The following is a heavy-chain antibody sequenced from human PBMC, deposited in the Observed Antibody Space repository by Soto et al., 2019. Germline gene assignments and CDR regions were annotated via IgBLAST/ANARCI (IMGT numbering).Heavy chain of an antibody. Sequence: SQTLSLTCAIPGDSVSSNSAAWNWIRQSPSRGLEWLGRTYYMSKWYNDYAVSVKSRITINPDTSKNQFSLQLNSVTPEDTAVYYCARMNGYNHYFDYWGQGTLVTVSS. CDR2: TYYMSKWYN. J-gene: IGHJ4*02. CDR1: GDSVSSNSAA. D-gene: IGHD5-12*01. CDR3: ARMNGYNHYFDY. V-gene: IGHV6-1*01.